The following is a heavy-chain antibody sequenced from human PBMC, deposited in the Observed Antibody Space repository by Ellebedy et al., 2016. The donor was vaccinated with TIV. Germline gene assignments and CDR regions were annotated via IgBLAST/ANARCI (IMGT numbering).Heavy chain of an antibody. V-gene: IGHV3-7*03. D-gene: IGHD3-22*01. CDR2: INQDGSDK. CDR3: ARAPYDMKIWFDP. J-gene: IGHJ5*02. CDR1: GFTFSDSW. Sequence: GGSLRLSXAASGFTFSDSWMNWVRQAPGKGLEWVANINQDGSDKRYEDSVKGRFIISRDNAKNSVYLQMNSLRVEDTAVYYCARAPYDMKIWFDPWGQGTLVTVSS.